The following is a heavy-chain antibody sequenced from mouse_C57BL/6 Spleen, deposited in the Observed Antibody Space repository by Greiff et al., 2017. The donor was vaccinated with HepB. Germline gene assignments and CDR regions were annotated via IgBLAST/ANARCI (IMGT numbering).Heavy chain of an antibody. CDR1: GYTFTDYE. J-gene: IGHJ3*01. Sequence: VKLMESGAELVRPGASVTLSCKASGYTFTDYEMHWVKQTPVHGLEWIGAIDPETGGTAYNQKFKGKAILTADKSSSTAYMELRSLTSEDSAVYYCTNYDYDEGEFAYWGQGTLVTVSA. CDR2: IDPETGGT. D-gene: IGHD2-4*01. V-gene: IGHV1-15*01. CDR3: TNYDYDEGEFAY.